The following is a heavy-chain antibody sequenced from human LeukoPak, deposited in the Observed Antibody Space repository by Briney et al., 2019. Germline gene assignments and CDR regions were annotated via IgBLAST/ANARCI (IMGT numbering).Heavy chain of an antibody. V-gene: IGHV4-59*01. CDR2: IYYSGST. CDR1: GGSISSYY. CDR3: ARGEVITSTVTTYFDY. D-gene: IGHD4-17*01. J-gene: IGHJ4*02. Sequence: SETLSLTCTVSGGSISSYYWSWIRQPPGKGLEWIGYIYYSGSTNYNPSLKSRVTISVDTSKNQFSLKLSSVTAADTAVYYCARGEVITSTVTTYFDYWGQGTPVTVSS.